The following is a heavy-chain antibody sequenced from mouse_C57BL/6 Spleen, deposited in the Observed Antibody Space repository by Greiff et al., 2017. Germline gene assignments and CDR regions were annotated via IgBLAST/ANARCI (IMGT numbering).Heavy chain of an antibody. V-gene: IGHV6-3*01. CDR1: GFTFSNYW. Sequence: EVMLVESGGGLVQPGGSMKLSCVASGFTFSNYWMNWVRQSPEKGLEWVAQIRLKSDNYATHYAESVKGRFTISRDDSKSSVYLQMNNLRAEDTGIYYCTGRVYYGKGGYAMDYWGQGTSVTVSS. J-gene: IGHJ4*01. D-gene: IGHD2-1*01. CDR3: TGRVYYGKGGYAMDY. CDR2: IRLKSDNYAT.